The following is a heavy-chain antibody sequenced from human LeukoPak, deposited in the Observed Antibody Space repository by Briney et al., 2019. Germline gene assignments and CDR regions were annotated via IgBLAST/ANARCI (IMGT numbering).Heavy chain of an antibody. CDR3: AKDSYYGSGSDWFDP. V-gene: IGHV3-73*01. J-gene: IGHJ5*02. CDR2: IRSKANSYAT. D-gene: IGHD3-10*01. Sequence: GGSLRLSCAASGFTFSGSAMHWVRQASGKGLEWVGRIRSKANSYATAYAASVKGRFTISRDDSKNTAYLQMNSLKTEDTAVYYCAKDSYYGSGSDWFDPWGQGTLVTVSS. CDR1: GFTFSGSA.